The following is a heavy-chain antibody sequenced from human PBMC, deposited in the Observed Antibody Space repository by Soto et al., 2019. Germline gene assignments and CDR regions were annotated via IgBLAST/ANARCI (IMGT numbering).Heavy chain of an antibody. CDR3: AREVATISSTFDY. CDR1: GFTFSSYG. V-gene: IGHV3-33*01. J-gene: IGHJ4*02. D-gene: IGHD5-12*01. Sequence: PGGSLRLSCAASGFTFSSYGMHWVRQAPGKGLEWVAVIWYDGSNKYYADSVKGRFTISRDNSKNTLYLQMNSLRAEDTAVYYCAREVATISSTFDYWGQGTLVTISS. CDR2: IWYDGSNK.